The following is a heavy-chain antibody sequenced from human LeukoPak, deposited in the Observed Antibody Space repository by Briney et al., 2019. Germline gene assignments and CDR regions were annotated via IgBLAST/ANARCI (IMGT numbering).Heavy chain of an antibody. D-gene: IGHD6-19*01. J-gene: IGHJ4*01. CDR1: GVSTTNGIYY. CDR2: VHNVGST. V-gene: IGHV4-39*01. CDR3: ARHAEYNSGWHFYLDH. Sequence: PSETLSLTCTVSGVSTTNGIYYWPWIRQPPGKGLEWIGSVHNVGSTYYNLSLRSRVTMSIDTSKNQFSLRLNSVTAADTAVYYCARHAEYNSGWHFYLDHWGQGILVTVSS.